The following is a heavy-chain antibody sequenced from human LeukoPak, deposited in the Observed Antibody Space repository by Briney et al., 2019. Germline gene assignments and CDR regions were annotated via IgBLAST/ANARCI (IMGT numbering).Heavy chain of an antibody. CDR3: GRRFCNSCPLDF. J-gene: IGHJ4*02. Sequence: GGSLRLSCVGSGFNVTTNNMYWVRQAPGKGLECVSAFHAGGGPDYADSVRDRFTISRDNSKNTLYLQMNSLRAEDTAVYFCGRRFCNSCPLDFWGQGTLVTVSS. CDR2: FHAGGGP. CDR1: GFNVTTNN. V-gene: IGHV3-66*04. D-gene: IGHD2-21*01.